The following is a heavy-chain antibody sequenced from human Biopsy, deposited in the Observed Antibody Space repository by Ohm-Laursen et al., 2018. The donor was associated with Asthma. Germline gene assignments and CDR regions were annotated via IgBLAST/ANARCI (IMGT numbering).Heavy chain of an antibody. CDR3: ASRSSGPDFWSGYYYFDY. J-gene: IGHJ4*02. Sequence: SLRLSCTASGFTFSSYGMHWVRQAPGKGLEWMAVISYDGSNKYYADSVKGRFTISRDNSKNTLYLQMNSLRAEDTAVYYCASRSSGPDFWSGYYYFDYWGQGTLVTVSS. D-gene: IGHD3-3*01. CDR1: GFTFSSYG. V-gene: IGHV3-30*03. CDR2: ISYDGSNK.